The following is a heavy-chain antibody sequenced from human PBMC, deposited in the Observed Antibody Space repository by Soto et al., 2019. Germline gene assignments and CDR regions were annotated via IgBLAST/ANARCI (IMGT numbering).Heavy chain of an antibody. CDR2: IYYSGST. V-gene: IGHV4-59*01. CDR3: ARGHRSYDSSGYYDY. Sequence: PSETLSLTCTVSGGSISSYYWSWIRQPPGKGLEWIGYIYYSGSTNYNPSLKSRVTISVDTSKNQFSLKLSSVTAADTAVYYCARGHRSYDSSGYYDYWGQGTLVTASS. D-gene: IGHD3-22*01. CDR1: GGSISSYY. J-gene: IGHJ4*02.